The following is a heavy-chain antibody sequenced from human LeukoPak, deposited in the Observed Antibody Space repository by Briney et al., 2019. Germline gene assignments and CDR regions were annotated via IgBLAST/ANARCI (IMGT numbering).Heavy chain of an antibody. Sequence: SETLSLTCTVSGGSISSSGYYWGWIRQPPGKGLEWIASIYYSGSTYYNPSLKSRVTISVDTSKNQFSLKLSSVTAADTAVYYCARLIQGYSSGWGQGTLVTVSS. D-gene: IGHD6-19*01. CDR1: GGSISSSGYY. V-gene: IGHV4-39*01. J-gene: IGHJ4*02. CDR2: IYYSGST. CDR3: ARLIQGYSSG.